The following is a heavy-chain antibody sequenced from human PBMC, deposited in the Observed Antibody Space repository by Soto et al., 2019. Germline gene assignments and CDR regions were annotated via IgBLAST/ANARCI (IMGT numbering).Heavy chain of an antibody. CDR3: ARDSEVITFGGVIVNNWFDP. V-gene: IGHV1-18*04. Sequence: QVQLVQSGAEVKKPGASVKVSCKASGYTFTSYGISWVRQAPGQGLEWMGWISAYNGNTNYAQKLQGRVTMTTDTSTSTAYMELRSLRSDDTAVYYCARDSEVITFGGVIVNNWFDPWGQGTLVTVSS. CDR1: GYTFTSYG. J-gene: IGHJ5*02. CDR2: ISAYNGNT. D-gene: IGHD3-16*02.